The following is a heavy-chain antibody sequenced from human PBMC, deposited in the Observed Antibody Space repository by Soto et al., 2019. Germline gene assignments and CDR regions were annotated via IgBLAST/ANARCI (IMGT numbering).Heavy chain of an antibody. CDR2: INAGNGNT. J-gene: IGHJ3*02. Sequence: QVRLVQSGAEVKKPGASVKVSCKASGYTFTSYAMHWVRQAPGQRLEWMGWINAGNGNTKYSQKFQGRVTITRDTSASTAYMELSSLRSEDTAVYYCARASSYYDSSGFAAFDIWGQGTMVTVSS. CDR1: GYTFTSYA. CDR3: ARASSYYDSSGFAAFDI. D-gene: IGHD3-22*01. V-gene: IGHV1-3*01.